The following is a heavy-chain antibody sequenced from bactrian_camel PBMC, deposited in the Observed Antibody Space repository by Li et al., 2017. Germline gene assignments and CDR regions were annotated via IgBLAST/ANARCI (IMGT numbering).Heavy chain of an antibody. J-gene: IGHJ4*01. V-gene: IGHV3S40*01. CDR1: GYTYGYED. CDR2: ITDAGGRS. Sequence: VQLVESGGGSVQAGGSLRLSCAASGYTYGYEDYCMGWFRQAPGKAREGVALITDAGGRSVYADSVKGRFAISQDNAKNTVALQMNSLKPEDSGVYYCAARRDIFSAYPLWPTHYSYWGQGTQVTVS. D-gene: IGHD3*01. CDR3: AARRDIFSAYPLWPTHYSY.